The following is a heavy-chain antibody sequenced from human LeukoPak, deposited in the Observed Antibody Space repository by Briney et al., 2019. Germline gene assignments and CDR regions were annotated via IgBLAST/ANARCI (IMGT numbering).Heavy chain of an antibody. CDR3: ARGGVAAKYYFDF. V-gene: IGHV4-59*11. CDR1: GGSISPLY. Sequence: SETLSHTSTVSGGSISPLYWSWIRQPPGKGLEFIGYIYYTGSTNFNPSLKSRVALSVDTSKNQISLKLNSVTAADTAVYYCARGGVAAKYYFDFWGQGTLVTVSS. J-gene: IGHJ4*02. D-gene: IGHD3-10*01. CDR2: IYYTGST.